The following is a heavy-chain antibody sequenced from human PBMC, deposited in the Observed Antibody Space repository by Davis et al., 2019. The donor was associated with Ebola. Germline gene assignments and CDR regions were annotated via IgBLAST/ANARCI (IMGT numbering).Heavy chain of an antibody. CDR2: ISDNGGDI. Sequence: PGGSLRLSCAASGFTFSTYAMSWVRQAPGKGLEWVSAISDNGGDIYYAGSVKGRFAISRDNSRGTLYLQMNSLRVEDSAIYYCVKDSSNIWFDIWGQGTLVTVSS. CDR3: VKDSSNIWFDI. J-gene: IGHJ3*02. D-gene: IGHD2/OR15-2a*01. V-gene: IGHV3-23*01. CDR1: GFTFSTYA.